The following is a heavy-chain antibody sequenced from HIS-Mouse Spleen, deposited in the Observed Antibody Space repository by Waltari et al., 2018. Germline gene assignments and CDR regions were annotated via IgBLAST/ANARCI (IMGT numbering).Heavy chain of an antibody. J-gene: IGHJ4*02. CDR1: GFTFSSYG. V-gene: IGHV3-30*03. CDR3: AREIRAFDY. CDR2: ISYDGSNK. Sequence: QVQLVESGGGVVQPGRSLRLSCAASGFTFSSYGMHWVRQAPGKGLEWVAVISYDGSNKYYADSVKGRFTISRDNSKNTLYLQMNSLRAEDTAVYYCAREIRAFDYWGQGTLVTVSS.